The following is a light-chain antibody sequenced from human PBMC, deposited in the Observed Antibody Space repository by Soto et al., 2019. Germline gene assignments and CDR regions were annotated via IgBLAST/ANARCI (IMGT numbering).Light chain of an antibody. CDR1: QTVGGSY. V-gene: IGKV3-20*01. J-gene: IGKJ1*01. CDR3: QQYVTSPWT. Sequence: EIVLTQSPGTLSLSPGERATLSCRASQTVGGSYLAWFQQKPGQAPRLLIYRASSRATGIPDRFSGSAPGTDFTLTISRLEPEDFAVYYCQQYVTSPWTLGQGTKVEIK. CDR2: RAS.